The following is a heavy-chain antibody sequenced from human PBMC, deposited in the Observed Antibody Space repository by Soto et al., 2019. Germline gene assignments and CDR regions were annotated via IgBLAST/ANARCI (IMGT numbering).Heavy chain of an antibody. V-gene: IGHV4-39*01. J-gene: IGHJ4*01. CDR2: IYYHGNT. D-gene: IGHD6-19*01. CDR3: ARHDGFSSGWIFDY. CDR1: GGPITSTTYS. Sequence: SEPLSLTCAVSGGPITSTTYSWGWIRQPPGKTLEWIGTIYYHGNTYSNPSLKSRVTISVDTSNNQLSLKLRSVTAADTAVYYCARHDGFSSGWIFDYWGHRTLVTVSS.